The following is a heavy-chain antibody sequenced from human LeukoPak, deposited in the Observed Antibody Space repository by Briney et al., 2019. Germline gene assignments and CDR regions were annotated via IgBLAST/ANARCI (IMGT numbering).Heavy chain of an antibody. CDR2: IYYSGST. J-gene: IGHJ4*02. Sequence: SETLSLTCTVSGGSISTYYWSWIRQPPGKGLEWIGYIYYSGSTKYNPSLKSRVTISVDTSKNQFSLKLSSVTAADTAMYYCARHSSSRWYEGNYFDYWGQGTLVTVSS. CDR1: GGSISTYY. V-gene: IGHV4-59*08. CDR3: ARHSSSRWYEGNYFDY. D-gene: IGHD2-2*01.